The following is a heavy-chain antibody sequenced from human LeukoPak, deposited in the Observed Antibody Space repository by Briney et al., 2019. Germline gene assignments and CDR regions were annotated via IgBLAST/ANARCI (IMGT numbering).Heavy chain of an antibody. CDR1: GFTFSYYW. D-gene: IGHD2-8*01. CDR3: ARDRFCTTDRCSDY. V-gene: IGHV3-74*01. Sequence: GGSLGLSSAASGFTFSYYWMHWVRQAPGKGLAWVARIKTDGTSTSYADSVKGRFTISRDNAKNTLYLQMNSLRVEDTAVYYCARDRFCTTDRCSDYWGQGTLVTVSS. J-gene: IGHJ4*02. CDR2: IKTDGTST.